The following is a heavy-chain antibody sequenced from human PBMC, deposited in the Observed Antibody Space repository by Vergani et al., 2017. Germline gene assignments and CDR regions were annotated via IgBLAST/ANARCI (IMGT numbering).Heavy chain of an antibody. D-gene: IGHD4-17*01. CDR2: VDPEDGET. Sequence: EVQLVQSGAEVKKPGATMKISCKVSGYTFNDHYMHRVKQAPGKGLEWMGLVDPEDGETIYAEKFKGRVTIAADTSTDTAHVELSSLSSEDTAVYYCATPQTVTTGGMDVWGQGTTVIVSS. CDR1: GYTFNDHY. CDR3: ATPQTVTTGGMDV. V-gene: IGHV1-69-2*01. J-gene: IGHJ6*02.